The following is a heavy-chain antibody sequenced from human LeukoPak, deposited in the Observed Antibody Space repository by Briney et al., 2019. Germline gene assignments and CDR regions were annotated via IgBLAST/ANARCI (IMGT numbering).Heavy chain of an antibody. CDR1: GFTVSSNY. Sequence: GGSLRLSCAASGFTVSSNYMSWVRQAPGEGLEGVSIIYSGGSTFYADSVKGRFTISRDNSKNTLYLQMNSLRAEDTAVYYCARWYGDYFDYWGQGTLVTVSS. D-gene: IGHD4-17*01. V-gene: IGHV3-53*01. J-gene: IGHJ4*02. CDR2: IYSGGST. CDR3: ARWYGDYFDY.